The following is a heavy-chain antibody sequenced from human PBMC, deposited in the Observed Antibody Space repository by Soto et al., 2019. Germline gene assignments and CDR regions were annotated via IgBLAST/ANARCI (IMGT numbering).Heavy chain of an antibody. V-gene: IGHV4-59*08. D-gene: IGHD2-21*01. CDR1: GGSISNYY. CDR3: ARHIRGNSCMDV. Sequence: PSETLSLTCTVSGGSISNYYWSWIRQPPGKGLEWIGYIYYSGSTNYNPSLKSRVTISVDTSKNQFSLKLSSVTAADTAVYYCARHIRGNSCMDVWGQGTTVTVSS. J-gene: IGHJ6*02. CDR2: IYYSGST.